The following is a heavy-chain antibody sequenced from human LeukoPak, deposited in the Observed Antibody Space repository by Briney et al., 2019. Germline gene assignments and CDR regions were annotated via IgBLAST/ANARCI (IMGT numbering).Heavy chain of an antibody. CDR1: GYTFINNW. CDR2: VSAFNGHT. D-gene: IGHD1-1*01. Sequence: ASVKVSCKASGYTFINNWMHWVRQAPGQGLEWMGWVSAFNGHTIYAQKLQGRVTMTTDTSTSTAYMELRSLRSDDTAVYYCARGAVNRYNWNDDNYYYYYMDVWGKGTTVTISS. V-gene: IGHV1-18*01. CDR3: ARGAVNRYNWNDDNYYYYYMDV. J-gene: IGHJ6*03.